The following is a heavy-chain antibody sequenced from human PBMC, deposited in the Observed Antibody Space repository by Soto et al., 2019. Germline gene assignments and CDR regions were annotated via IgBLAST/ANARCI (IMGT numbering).Heavy chain of an antibody. Sequence: ASVKVSCKVSGYTLTELSMHWVRQAPGKGLEWMGGFDPEDGETIYAQKFQGRVTMTEDTSTDTAYMELSSLRSEDTVVYYCATSSAEYYDSSGYYYFDYWGQGTLVTVSS. CDR2: FDPEDGET. CDR1: GYTLTELS. J-gene: IGHJ4*02. V-gene: IGHV1-24*01. D-gene: IGHD3-22*01. CDR3: ATSSAEYYDSSGYYYFDY.